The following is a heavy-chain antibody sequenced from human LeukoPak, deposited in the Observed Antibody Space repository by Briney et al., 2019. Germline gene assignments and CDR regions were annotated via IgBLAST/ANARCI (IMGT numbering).Heavy chain of an antibody. D-gene: IGHD3-10*01. CDR1: GFTFSSYA. CDR2: ISGSGGST. CDR3: AKDLYYGSGSYQVDN. J-gene: IGHJ4*02. V-gene: IGHV3-23*01. Sequence: GGSLRLSCAASGFTFSSYAMSWVRQAPGKGLEWVSAISGSGGSTYYADSVRGRFTISRDNSKNTLYLQMNSLRAEDTAVYYCAKDLYYGSGSYQVDNWGQGTLVTVSS.